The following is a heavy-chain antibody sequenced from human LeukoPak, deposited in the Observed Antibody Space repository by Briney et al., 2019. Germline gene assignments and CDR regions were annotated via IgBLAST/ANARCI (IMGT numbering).Heavy chain of an antibody. CDR3: ARAGSDYESDY. D-gene: IGHD5-12*01. CDR1: GFTFDDYG. Sequence: GGSLRLSCAASGFTFDDYGMSWVRQAPGKGLEWVSSINWNGGSTGYADSVKGRFTISRDNSKNTLYLQMNSLRAEDTAVYYCARAGSDYESDYWGQGTLVTVSS. CDR2: INWNGGST. J-gene: IGHJ4*02. V-gene: IGHV3-20*04.